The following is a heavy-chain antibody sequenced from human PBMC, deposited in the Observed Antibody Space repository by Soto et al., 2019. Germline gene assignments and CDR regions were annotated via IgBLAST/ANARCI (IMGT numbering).Heavy chain of an antibody. J-gene: IGHJ4*02. CDR2: IGTAADT. CDR1: GLTFRTND. CDR3: ARGWLRRGYLDY. D-gene: IGHD5-12*01. Sequence: GGSLRLSCAASGLTFRTNDMHWVRQAPGKGLEWVSGIGTAADTYYPDSVKGRFTISRENAKNSLYLQMKSLRAGDTAVYYCARGWLRRGYLDYWGQGTLVTVSS. V-gene: IGHV3-13*04.